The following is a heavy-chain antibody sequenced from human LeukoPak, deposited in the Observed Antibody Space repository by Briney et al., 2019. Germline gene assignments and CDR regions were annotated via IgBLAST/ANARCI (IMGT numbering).Heavy chain of an antibody. V-gene: IGHV3-30-3*01. CDR2: ISYDGSNK. CDR1: GFTFSSYA. CDR3: ARDLEDSSPFGAFDM. J-gene: IGHJ3*02. Sequence: GGSLRLSCAASGFTFSSYAMHWVRQAPGKGLEWVAVISYDGSNKYYADSVKGRFTISRDNSKNTLYPQMNTLRGEDTAVYYCARDLEDSSPFGAFDMWGQGTMVTVSS. D-gene: IGHD3-22*01.